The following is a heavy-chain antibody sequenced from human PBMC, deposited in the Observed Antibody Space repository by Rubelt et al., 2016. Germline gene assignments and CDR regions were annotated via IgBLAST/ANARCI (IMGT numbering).Heavy chain of an antibody. J-gene: IGHJ5*01. CDR3: TEGFHS. V-gene: IGHV3-7*02. CDR1: GFTFSNYW. Sequence: EVQLVESGGGLVQPGGSLRLSCAASGFTFSNYWMNWVRQAPGKGPEWVANIKQDGSEKYYVDSVKGRFTISRDNAKNSLYLQMSSLRAEDTAMYYCTEGFHSWGQGTLVTVSS. CDR2: IKQDGSEK.